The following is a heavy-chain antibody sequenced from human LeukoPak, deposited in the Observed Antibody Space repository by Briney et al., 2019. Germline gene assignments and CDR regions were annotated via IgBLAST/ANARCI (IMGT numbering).Heavy chain of an antibody. Sequence: ASVKVSCKASGYTFTSYGISWVRQAPGQGLEWMGWISAYNGNTNYAQKLQGRVTMTTDTSTSTAYMELRSLRSDDTAVYYCARDRRFLEWLLRFDIWGQGTMVTVSS. J-gene: IGHJ3*02. CDR3: ARDRRFLEWLLRFDI. CDR1: GYTFTSYG. V-gene: IGHV1-18*01. D-gene: IGHD3-3*01. CDR2: ISAYNGNT.